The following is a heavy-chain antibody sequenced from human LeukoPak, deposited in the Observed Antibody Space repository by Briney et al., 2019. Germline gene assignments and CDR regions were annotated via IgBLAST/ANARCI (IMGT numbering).Heavy chain of an antibody. Sequence: SQTLSLTCTVSGGSISSGSYYWSWIRQPAGKGLEWIGRIYTSGSTNYNPSLKSRVTISVDTSKNQFSLKLSSVTAADTAVYYCAREAPCYYGSGSYYSYFDYWGQGTLVTVSS. V-gene: IGHV4-61*02. CDR2: IYTSGST. CDR1: GGSISSGSYY. J-gene: IGHJ4*02. D-gene: IGHD3-10*01. CDR3: AREAPCYYGSGSYYSYFDY.